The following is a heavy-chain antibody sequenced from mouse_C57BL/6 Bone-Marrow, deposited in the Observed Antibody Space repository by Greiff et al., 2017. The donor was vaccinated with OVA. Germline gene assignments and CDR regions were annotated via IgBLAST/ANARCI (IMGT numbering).Heavy chain of an antibody. V-gene: IGHV10-1*01. CDR1: GFSFNTYA. CDR2: IRSKSNNYAT. Sequence: EVQLQESGGGLVQPKGSLKLSCAASGFSFNTYAMNWVRQAPGKGLEWVARIRSKSNNYATYYADSVKDRFTISRDDSESMLYLQMNNLKTEDTAMYYCVRQSGSSFDYWGQGTTLTVSS. J-gene: IGHJ2*01. D-gene: IGHD1-1*01. CDR3: VRQSGSSFDY.